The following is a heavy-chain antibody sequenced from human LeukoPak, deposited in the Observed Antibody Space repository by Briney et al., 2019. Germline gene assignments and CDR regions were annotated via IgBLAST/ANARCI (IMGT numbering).Heavy chain of an antibody. V-gene: IGHV3-23*01. J-gene: IGHJ3*02. CDR2: IRPSGDNT. CDR3: AKLSGWYKGAFDI. D-gene: IGHD6-19*01. CDR1: GFTFSSYD. Sequence: GALRLSCAASGFTFSSYDMTWVRQAPGRGLEWVSSIRPSGDNTYYGDSVKGRFTISRDNSKNTVYLQMNNMRVDDTAVYYCAKLSGWYKGAFDIWGQGTMVTVSS.